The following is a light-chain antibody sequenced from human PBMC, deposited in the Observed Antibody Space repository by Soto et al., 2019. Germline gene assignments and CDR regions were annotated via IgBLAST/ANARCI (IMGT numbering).Light chain of an antibody. CDR2: LAS. CDR1: QSVSSY. CDR3: QQYNNWPPTT. J-gene: IGKJ5*01. Sequence: EIVLTHSPATLALSPGDRATLSGRASQSVSSYLAWYQQKPGQAPRLLIYLASTRATGIPARFSGSGSGTEFTLTITSLQSEDFAVYYCQQYNNWPPTTFGQGTDWRL. V-gene: IGKV3-15*01.